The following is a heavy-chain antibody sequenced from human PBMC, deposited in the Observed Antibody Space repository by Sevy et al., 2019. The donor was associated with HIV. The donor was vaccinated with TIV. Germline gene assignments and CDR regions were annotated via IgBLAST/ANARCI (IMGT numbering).Heavy chain of an antibody. J-gene: IGHJ4*02. Sequence: SETLSLTCTVSGGSITRLYWNWIRQPPGKGPEWIANIYYNGHINYNPYLKSRVTLSIDTSKNQFSLRLSSVTAADTAMYYCAGENARGRGYSWGQGTLVTVSS. D-gene: IGHD3-10*01. CDR2: IYYNGHI. CDR1: GGSITRLY. V-gene: IGHV4-59*08. CDR3: AGENARGRGYS.